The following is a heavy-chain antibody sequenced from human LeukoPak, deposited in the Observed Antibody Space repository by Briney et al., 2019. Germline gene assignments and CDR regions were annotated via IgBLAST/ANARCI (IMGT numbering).Heavy chain of an antibody. Sequence: ASVKVSCKASGYTFTNYNIHWVRQASRHGLEWMGGMNPNSGNTDSTQKFQGKLSMTRDTSVSTAYMELTSLRSDDTAVYYCARRVADHFDYWGQGTLVTVSS. D-gene: IGHD6-19*01. CDR1: GYTFTNYN. J-gene: IGHJ4*02. V-gene: IGHV1-8*01. CDR2: MNPNSGNT. CDR3: ARRVADHFDY.